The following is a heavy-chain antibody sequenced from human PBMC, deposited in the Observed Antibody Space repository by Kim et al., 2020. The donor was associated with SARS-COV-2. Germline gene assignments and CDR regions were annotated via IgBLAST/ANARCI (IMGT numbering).Heavy chain of an antibody. CDR3: ARHYSSSWEGQYYFDY. J-gene: IGHJ4*02. Sequence: SLKGRVTTSKDTSKNPFSLKLSSVTAADTAVYYCARHYSSSWEGQYYFDYWGQGTLVTVSS. D-gene: IGHD6-13*01. V-gene: IGHV4-39*01.